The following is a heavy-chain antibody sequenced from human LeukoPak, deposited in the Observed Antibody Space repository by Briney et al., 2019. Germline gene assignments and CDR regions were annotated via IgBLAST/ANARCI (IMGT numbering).Heavy chain of an antibody. CDR3: ARDPLDGYNYFLDY. CDR1: GFTFSSYG. D-gene: IGHD5-24*01. Sequence: GGSLRLSCAASGFTFSSYGMHWVRQAPGKGLEWVAFIRYDGSNKYYADSVKGRFTISRDNSKNTLYLQMNSLRAEDTAVYYCARDPLDGYNYFLDYWGQGTLVTVSS. J-gene: IGHJ4*02. V-gene: IGHV3-30*02. CDR2: IRYDGSNK.